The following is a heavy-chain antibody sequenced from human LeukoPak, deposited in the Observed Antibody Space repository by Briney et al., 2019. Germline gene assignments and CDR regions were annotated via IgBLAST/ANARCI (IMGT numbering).Heavy chain of an antibody. CDR2: ISSSSSTI. Sequence: GGSLRLSCAASGFTFSSYSMNWVRQAPGKGLEWVSYISSSSSTIYYADSVKGRFTISRDNPKNSVYLQMSSLRAEDTAVYYCLVTTRSRGFDYWGQGTLVTVSS. V-gene: IGHV3-48*04. J-gene: IGHJ4*02. CDR1: GFTFSSYS. CDR3: LVTTRSRGFDY. D-gene: IGHD1/OR15-1a*01.